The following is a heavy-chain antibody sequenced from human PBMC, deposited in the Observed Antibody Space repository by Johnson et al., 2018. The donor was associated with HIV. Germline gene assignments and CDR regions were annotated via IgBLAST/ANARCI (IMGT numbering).Heavy chain of an antibody. CDR1: GLSFSNFG. V-gene: IGHV3-66*01. J-gene: IGHJ3*02. D-gene: IGHD5-24*01. Sequence: VQLVESGGGVVQPGKSLTLSCVGSGLSFSNFGIHWVRQAPGKGLEWVSVIYSGGSTYYADSVKGRFTISRDNSKNTLFLQMNSLRAEDTAVFYCARACRDGYTCDVYDIWGQGTMVTVSS. CDR2: IYSGGST. CDR3: ARACRDGYTCDVYDI.